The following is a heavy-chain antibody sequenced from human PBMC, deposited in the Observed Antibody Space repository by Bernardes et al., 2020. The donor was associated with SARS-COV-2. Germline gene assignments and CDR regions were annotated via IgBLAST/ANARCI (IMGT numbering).Heavy chain of an antibody. Sequence: GGSLRLSCAASGFTFSSYAMSWVRQAPGKGLEWVSAISGSGGSTYYADSVKGRFTISRDNSKNTLYLRMNSLRAEDTAIYYCAKDPGSYLHYYFDYWGQGTLVTVSS. CDR2: ISGSGGST. CDR3: AKDPGSYLHYYFDY. J-gene: IGHJ4*02. D-gene: IGHD1-26*01. CDR1: GFTFSSYA. V-gene: IGHV3-23*01.